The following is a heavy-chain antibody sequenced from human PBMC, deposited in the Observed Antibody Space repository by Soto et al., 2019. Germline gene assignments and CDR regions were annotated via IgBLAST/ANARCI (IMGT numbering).Heavy chain of an antibody. Sequence: PGGSLILSCAAAGFTFSSYSGNWVRQAPGKGLEWVSYISSSSSTIYYADSVKGRFTISRDNAKNSLYLQMNSLRDEDTAVYYCARATYYDSSGYYYDSYWGQGTLVTVSS. J-gene: IGHJ4*02. CDR3: ARATYYDSSGYYYDSY. CDR1: GFTFSSYS. D-gene: IGHD3-22*01. V-gene: IGHV3-48*02. CDR2: ISSSSSTI.